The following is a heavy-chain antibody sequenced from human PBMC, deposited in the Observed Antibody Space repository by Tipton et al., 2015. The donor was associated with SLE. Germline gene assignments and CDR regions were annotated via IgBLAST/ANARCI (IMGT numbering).Heavy chain of an antibody. V-gene: IGHV4-4*09. J-gene: IGHJ5*02. D-gene: IGHD4-11*01. CDR2: IYTSGST. CDR3: ARYPESNYHWFGP. Sequence: TLSLTCAVYGGSFSGYYWSWIRQPPGKGLEWIGYIYTSGSTNYNPSLKSRVTISVDTSKNQFSLKLSSVTAADTAVYYCARYPESNYHWFGPWGQGALVTVSS. CDR1: GGSFSGYY.